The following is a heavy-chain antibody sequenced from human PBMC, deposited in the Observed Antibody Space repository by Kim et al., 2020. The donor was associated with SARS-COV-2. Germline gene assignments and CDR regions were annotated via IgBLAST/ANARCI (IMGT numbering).Heavy chain of an antibody. V-gene: IGHV3-53*01. J-gene: IGHJ6*02. Sequence: GGSLRLSCVASEFTVSTTYMSWVRQAPGKGLQWVSTTHADGSTYYADSVKGRFTISRDNSKNILNLQMNFVRAEDTAVYYCARDRWEYRSGWYDNYYGMDVWGQGTTVTVSS. CDR2: THADGST. CDR3: ARDRWEYRSGWYDNYYGMDV. CDR1: EFTVSTTY. D-gene: IGHD6-19*01.